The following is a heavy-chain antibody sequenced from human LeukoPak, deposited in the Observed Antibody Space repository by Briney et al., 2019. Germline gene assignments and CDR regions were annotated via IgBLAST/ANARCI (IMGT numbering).Heavy chain of an antibody. V-gene: IGHV1-69*02. J-gene: IGHJ4*02. CDR3: ARFGRLLSGYRYGYWYYFDY. CDR1: GDSFSSDS. Sequence: SLKLTCDVSGDSFSSDSTAWNWMAPGQGLECMGRIIPILGRAKYAQKFQGRVTITDDKSASTAYMELSSMRSEDTAVYYCARFGRLLSGYRYGYWYYFDYCGQGALVTVSS. D-gene: IGHD5-18*01. CDR2: IIPILGRA.